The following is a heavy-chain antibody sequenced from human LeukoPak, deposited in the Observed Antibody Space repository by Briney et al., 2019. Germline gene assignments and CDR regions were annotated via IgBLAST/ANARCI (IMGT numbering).Heavy chain of an antibody. CDR3: ARDQYYDSSGGPFDY. CDR1: GFTFSSYS. D-gene: IGHD3-22*01. CDR2: ISSSSSYI. Sequence: SGGSLRLSCAASGFTFSSYSMNWVRQAPGKGLEWVSSISSSSSYIYYADSVKGRFTISRDNAKNSLYLQMNSLRAEDTAVYYCARDQYYDSSGGPFDYWGQGTLVTVSS. J-gene: IGHJ4*02. V-gene: IGHV3-21*01.